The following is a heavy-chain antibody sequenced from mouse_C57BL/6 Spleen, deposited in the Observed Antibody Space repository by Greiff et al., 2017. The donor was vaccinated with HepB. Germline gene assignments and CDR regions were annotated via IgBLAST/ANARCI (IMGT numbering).Heavy chain of an antibody. CDR1: GFTFSSYG. Sequence: EVQLVESGGDLVKPGGSLKLSCAASGFTFSSYGMSWVRQTPDKRLEWVATISSGGSYTYYPDSVKGRFTISRDNAKNTLYLQRSSLKSEDTAMYYCASDGSSYDFDVWGTGTTVTVSS. J-gene: IGHJ1*03. D-gene: IGHD1-1*01. CDR3: ASDGSSYDFDV. V-gene: IGHV5-6*01. CDR2: ISSGGSYT.